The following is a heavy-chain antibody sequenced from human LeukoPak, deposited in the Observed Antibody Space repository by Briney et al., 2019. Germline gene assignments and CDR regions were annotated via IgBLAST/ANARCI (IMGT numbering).Heavy chain of an antibody. V-gene: IGHV3-30*02. J-gene: IGHJ4*02. CDR1: GFTFSSYG. D-gene: IGHD6-13*01. CDR3: AKDVGTWYLP. Sequence: GGSLRLSCAASGFTFSSYGMHWVRQAPGKGLEWVAFIRYDGSDKNYADSVKGRFTISRDNSRNTLYLQMNSLRAEDTAVYYCAKDVGTWYLPWGQGTLVTVSS. CDR2: IRYDGSDK.